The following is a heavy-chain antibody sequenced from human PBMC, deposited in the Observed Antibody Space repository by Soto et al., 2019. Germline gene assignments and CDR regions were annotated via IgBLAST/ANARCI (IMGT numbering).Heavy chain of an antibody. CDR1: GFTFDDYA. Sequence: PGGSLRLSCAASGFTFDDYAMHWVRQAPGKGLEWVSGISWNSGSIGYADSVKGRFTISRDNAKNSLYLQMNSLRAEDTALYYCAKPKYGSGSYYPDAFDIWGQGTMVTVS. CDR2: ISWNSGSI. CDR3: AKPKYGSGSYYPDAFDI. D-gene: IGHD3-10*01. V-gene: IGHV3-9*01. J-gene: IGHJ3*02.